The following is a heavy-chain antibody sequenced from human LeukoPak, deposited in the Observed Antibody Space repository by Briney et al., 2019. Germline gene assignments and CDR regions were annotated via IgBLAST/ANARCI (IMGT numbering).Heavy chain of an antibody. CDR3: ARGEMVQVY. CDR1: GFTFSNYS. D-gene: IGHD5-24*01. J-gene: IGHJ4*02. CDR2: VSGSGRNT. V-gene: IGHV3-23*01. Sequence: GGSLRLSCAGSGFTFSNYSMTWVRQAPGKGLEWVSSVSGSGRNTFYPDSVEGRFTISSDNSKNTVYLQMNSLRADDTAVYYCARGEMVQVYWGQGTLVTVSS.